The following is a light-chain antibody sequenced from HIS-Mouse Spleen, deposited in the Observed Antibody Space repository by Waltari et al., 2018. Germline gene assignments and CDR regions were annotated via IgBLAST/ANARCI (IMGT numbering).Light chain of an antibody. CDR2: GAS. CDR3: QQYGSSQWT. V-gene: IGKV3-20*01. CDR1: QSVSSSY. J-gene: IGKJ1*01. Sequence: EIVLTQSPGTLSLSPGERATLPCRASQSVSSSYLAWYQQKPGQAPRLLIYGASSRATGIPDRFSGSGSGTDFTLTISRLEPEDFAVYYCQQYGSSQWTFGQGTKVEIK.